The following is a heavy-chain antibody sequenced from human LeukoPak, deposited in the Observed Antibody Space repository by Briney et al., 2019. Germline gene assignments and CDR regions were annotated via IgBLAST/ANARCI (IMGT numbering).Heavy chain of an antibody. Sequence: GGSLRLSCAASGITFSDYTMSWIRQAPGKGLEWVSAISGSGGSTYYADSVKGRFTISRDNSKNTLYLQMNSLRAEDTAVYYCAKVRPGDPVCWFDPWGQGTLVTVSS. J-gene: IGHJ5*02. CDR2: ISGSGGST. CDR1: GITFSDYT. D-gene: IGHD7-27*01. CDR3: AKVRPGDPVCWFDP. V-gene: IGHV3-23*01.